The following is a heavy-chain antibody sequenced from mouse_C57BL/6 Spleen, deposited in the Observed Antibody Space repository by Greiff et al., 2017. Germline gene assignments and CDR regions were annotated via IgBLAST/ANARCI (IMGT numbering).Heavy chain of an antibody. Sequence: EVQLQQSGPGLVKPSQSLSLTCPVTGYSITSGYYWNWIRQFPGNKLEWMGYISYDGSNNYNPSLKNRNSITSDTSKNQFFLKLKSVTTEDTATYYCASCYSGGREAWFAYWGQGTLVTVSA. V-gene: IGHV3-6*01. D-gene: IGHD1-1*02. CDR2: ISYDGSN. CDR1: GYSITSGYY. CDR3: ASCYSGGREAWFAY. J-gene: IGHJ3*01.